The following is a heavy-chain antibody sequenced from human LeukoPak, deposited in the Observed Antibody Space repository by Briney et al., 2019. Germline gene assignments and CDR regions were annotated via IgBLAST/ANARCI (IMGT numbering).Heavy chain of an antibody. D-gene: IGHD4-17*01. J-gene: IGHJ5*02. Sequence: GGSLRLSCAASGFTFSSYWMSWVRQAPGKGLEWVANIKQDGSEKYYVDSVKGRFTTSRDNAKNSLYLQMNSLKAEDTAVYYCARGYGDYEYDNWFDPWGQGTLVTVSS. CDR2: IKQDGSEK. V-gene: IGHV3-7*04. CDR3: ARGYGDYEYDNWFDP. CDR1: GFTFSSYW.